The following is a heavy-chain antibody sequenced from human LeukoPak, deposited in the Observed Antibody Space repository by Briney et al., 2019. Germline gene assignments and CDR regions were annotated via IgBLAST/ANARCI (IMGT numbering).Heavy chain of an antibody. CDR2: IYPGDSDT. J-gene: IGHJ4*02. D-gene: IGHD2-2*01. V-gene: IGHV5-51*01. CDR1: GYSFTNYW. Sequence: GESLKISCKGSGYSFTNYWVGWVRQMPGKGLEWMGIIYPGDSDTRYSPSFQGQVTISVDKTISTAYLQWSSLKASDTAMYYCARLGGLVGYRSSTSCPYVDYWGQGTLVTVSS. CDR3: ARLGGLVGYRSSTSCPYVDY.